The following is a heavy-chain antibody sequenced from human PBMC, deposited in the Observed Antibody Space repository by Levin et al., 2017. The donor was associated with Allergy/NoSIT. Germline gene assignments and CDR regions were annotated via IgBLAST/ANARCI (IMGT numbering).Heavy chain of an antibody. CDR2: ISGSGDRT. J-gene: IGHJ4*02. CDR1: GVTFSNYA. Sequence: GESLKISCAASGVTFSNYAMSWVRQAPGKGLEWSSGISGSGDRTYYADSVKGRVTISRDNSTNTLYLHMNSLSAEHTAIYYCAKDFIKFPWYYFDYWRQGPPVTVSS. V-gene: IGHV3-23*01. D-gene: IGHD3-10*01. CDR3: AKDFIKFPWYYFDY.